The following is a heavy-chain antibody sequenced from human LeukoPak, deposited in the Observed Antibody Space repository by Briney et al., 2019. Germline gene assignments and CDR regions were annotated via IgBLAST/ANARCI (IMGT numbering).Heavy chain of an antibody. J-gene: IGHJ4*02. CDR3: AMILGGYAPGDY. CDR2: ISSSSSYI. Sequence: GESLRLSCAASGFTFDNSWMNWVRQAPGKGLEWVSSISSSSSYIYYADSVKGRFTISRDNAKNSLYLQMNSLRAEDTAVYYCAMILGGYAPGDYWGQGTLVTVSS. V-gene: IGHV3-21*01. D-gene: IGHD5-12*01. CDR1: GFTFDNSW.